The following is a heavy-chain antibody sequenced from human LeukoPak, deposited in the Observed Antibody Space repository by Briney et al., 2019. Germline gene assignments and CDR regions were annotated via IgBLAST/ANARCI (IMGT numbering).Heavy chain of an antibody. D-gene: IGHD4-17*01. CDR1: GFTFSSYA. Sequence: PGGSLRLSCAASGFTFSSYAMHWVRQAPGKGLEWVSVIYSGGSTYYADSVKGRFTISRDNSKNTLYLQMNSLRAEDTAVYYCARSRRYGDYMFDPWGQGTLVTVSS. V-gene: IGHV3-23*03. CDR3: ARSRRYGDYMFDP. J-gene: IGHJ5*02. CDR2: IYSGGST.